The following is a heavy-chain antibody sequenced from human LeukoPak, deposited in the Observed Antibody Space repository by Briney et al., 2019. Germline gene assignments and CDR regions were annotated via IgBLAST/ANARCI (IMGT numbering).Heavy chain of an antibody. J-gene: IGHJ6*03. CDR1: GGSISSYY. D-gene: IGHD3-9*01. V-gene: IGHV4-59*08. CDR2: IDHSGST. Sequence: SETLSLTCTVSGGSISSYYWSWIRQPPGKGLEWIGYIDHSGSTNYNPSLESRVTISVDTSKNQFSLKVTSVTAADTAVYYCARHNGFDRGYYYYMDVWGKGTTVTVSS. CDR3: ARHNGFDRGYYYYMDV.